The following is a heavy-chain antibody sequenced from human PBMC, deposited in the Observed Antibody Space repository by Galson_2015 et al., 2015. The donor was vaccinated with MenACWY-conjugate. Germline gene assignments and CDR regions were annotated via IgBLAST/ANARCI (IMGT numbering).Heavy chain of an antibody. CDR3: VKAPAGTYGIFQY. D-gene: IGHD1-26*01. V-gene: IGHV6-1*01. J-gene: IGHJ4*02. CDR2: TYYRSKWYI. CDR1: GDSVSSNSVI. Sequence: CAISGDSVSSNSVIWHWIRQSPSRGLEWLGRTYYRSKWYIDYGASVNSRITINPDTPKNQFSLQLNSVTPEDTAVYYCVKAPAGTYGIFQYWGQGTLVTVSS.